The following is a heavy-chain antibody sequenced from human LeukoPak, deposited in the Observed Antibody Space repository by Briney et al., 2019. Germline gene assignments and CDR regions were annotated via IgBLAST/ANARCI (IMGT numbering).Heavy chain of an antibody. D-gene: IGHD3-9*01. CDR3: ASAAALIPLYAILTGPRIYFDY. Sequence: GGALRLSCAASGVTFSSYWMSCVRHAPGKGLEWVANIKQEGSEKYYVDSLRGRLTISRDNGKNSLYLQMNSLRAEDTAVYYCASAAALIPLYAILTGPRIYFDYWGQGTLVTVSS. CDR1: GVTFSSYW. J-gene: IGHJ4*02. CDR2: IKQEGSEK. V-gene: IGHV3-7*01.